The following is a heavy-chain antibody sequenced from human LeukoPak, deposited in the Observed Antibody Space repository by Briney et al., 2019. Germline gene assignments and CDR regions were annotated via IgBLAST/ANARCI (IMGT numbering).Heavy chain of an antibody. CDR1: GFTVSSNY. CDR2: ISISSSSV. Sequence: GGSLRLSCAASGFTVSSNYMSLVRQAPGKGLEWVSYISISSSSVYYADSVKGRFTISRDNAKNSLYLQMNSLRAEDTAVYYCARFARAPDDWGQGTLVTVSS. CDR3: ARFARAPDD. V-gene: IGHV3-48*04. J-gene: IGHJ4*02.